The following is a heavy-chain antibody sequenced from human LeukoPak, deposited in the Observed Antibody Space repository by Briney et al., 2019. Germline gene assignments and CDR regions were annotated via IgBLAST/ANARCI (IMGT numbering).Heavy chain of an antibody. CDR2: IRSKAYGGTT. J-gene: IGHJ4*02. CDR3: TRDRIDRDGYNLGLFDY. CDR1: GFTFGDYA. Sequence: GGSLRLSCTASGFTFGDYAMSWFRQAPGEGLEWVGFIRSKAYGGTTEYAASVKGRFTISRDDSKSIAYLQMNSLKTEDTAVYYCTRDRIDRDGYNLGLFDYWGQGTLVTVSS. V-gene: IGHV3-49*03. D-gene: IGHD5-24*01.